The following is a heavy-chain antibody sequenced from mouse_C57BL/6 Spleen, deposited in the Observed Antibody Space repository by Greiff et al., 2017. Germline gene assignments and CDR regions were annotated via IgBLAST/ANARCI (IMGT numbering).Heavy chain of an antibody. Sequence: DVKLVESGGGLVKPGGSLKLSCAASGFTFSDYGMHWVRQAPEKGLEWVAYISSGSSTIYYADTVKGRFTISRDNAKNTLFLQMTSLRSEDTAMYYCARFTTVVEGYYFDYWGQGTTLTVSS. V-gene: IGHV5-17*01. CDR3: ARFTTVVEGYYFDY. CDR2: ISSGSSTI. J-gene: IGHJ2*01. D-gene: IGHD1-1*01. CDR1: GFTFSDYG.